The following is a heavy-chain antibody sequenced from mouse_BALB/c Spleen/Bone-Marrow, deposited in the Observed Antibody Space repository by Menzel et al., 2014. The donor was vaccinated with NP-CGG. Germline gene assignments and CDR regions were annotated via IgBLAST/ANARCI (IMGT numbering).Heavy chain of an antibody. Sequence: EVKVEESGGGLVKPGGSLKLSCAASGFTFSDYYKYWVRQTPEKRLEWVATISDGGSHTYYPDSVKGRFTISRDNAKNNLYLQMSSLKSEDTAMYYCARRGQLGAMDYWGQGTSVTVSS. D-gene: IGHD3-2*01. CDR1: GFTFSDYY. CDR2: ISDGGSHT. J-gene: IGHJ4*01. V-gene: IGHV5-4*02. CDR3: ARRGQLGAMDY.